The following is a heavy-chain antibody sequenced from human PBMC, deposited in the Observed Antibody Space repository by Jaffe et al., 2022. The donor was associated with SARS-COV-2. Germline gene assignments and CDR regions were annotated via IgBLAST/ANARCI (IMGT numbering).Heavy chain of an antibody. Sequence: EVQLVESGGGLVQPGGSLRLSCAASGFTFSSYSMNWVRQAPGKGLEWVSYISGSSSPIYYADSVKGRFTISRDNAKNSLYLQMNSLRGEDTAVYYCARARDGYSVFDYWGQGTLVTVSS. CDR2: ISGSSSPI. CDR1: GFTFSSYS. CDR3: ARARDGYSVFDY. J-gene: IGHJ4*02. V-gene: IGHV3-48*01. D-gene: IGHD5-18*01.